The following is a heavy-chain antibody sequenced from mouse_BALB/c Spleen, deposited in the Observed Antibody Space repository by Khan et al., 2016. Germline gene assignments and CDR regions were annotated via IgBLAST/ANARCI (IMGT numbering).Heavy chain of an antibody. CDR3: ARTDRRGYFDY. V-gene: IGHV1-9*01. CDR1: GYTFSSYW. CDR2: ILPGSGST. Sequence: QVQLQQSGAELMKPGASVKISCKATGYTFSSYWIEWVKQRPGHGLEWIGEILPGSGSTNYNEKFRGKATFTADTSSNTAYMQLSSLTSEESAVHYCARTDRRGYFDYWGQGTTLTVSA. J-gene: IGHJ2*01.